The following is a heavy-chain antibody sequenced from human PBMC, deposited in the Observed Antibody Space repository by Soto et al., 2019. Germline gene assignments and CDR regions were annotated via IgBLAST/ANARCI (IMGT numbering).Heavy chain of an antibody. Sequence: ASVKVSCKASGYTFTGYYMHWVRQAPGLGLEWMGWINPNSGGTNYAQKFQGWVTMTRDTSISTAYMELSRLRSDYTAVYYCARDGSSDAFDIWGQGAMVTVSS. CDR2: INPNSGGT. CDR1: GYTFTGYY. V-gene: IGHV1-2*04. CDR3: ARDGSSDAFDI. D-gene: IGHD6-13*01. J-gene: IGHJ3*02.